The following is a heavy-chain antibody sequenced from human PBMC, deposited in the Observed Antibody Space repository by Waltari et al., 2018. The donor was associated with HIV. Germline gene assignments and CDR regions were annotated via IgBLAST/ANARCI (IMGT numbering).Heavy chain of an antibody. V-gene: IGHV3-23*01. Sequence: EVQLLESGGGLVQPGGSLRLSCAASGFAFSRYAMSWVHQVQGKGLEWAAVICETGETADYADSVEGRFTNSRDKSKNMLYLQMNDLRAEDTAVYYCAKDRAPTVTRGYFDYWGHGTLVTGSS. J-gene: IGHJ4*01. CDR1: GFAFSRYA. D-gene: IGHD4-17*01. CDR3: AKDRAPTVTRGYFDY. CDR2: ICETGETA.